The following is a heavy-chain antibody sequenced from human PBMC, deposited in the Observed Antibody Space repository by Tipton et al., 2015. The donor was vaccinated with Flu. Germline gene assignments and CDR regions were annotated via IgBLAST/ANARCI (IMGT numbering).Heavy chain of an antibody. Sequence: QLVQSGAEVKKPGASVKVSCKASGYTFTSYNINWVRQATGQGPEWMGWMNPDSGSTDYAQKFQGRVTMTRDTSTRTAYLELSGLGSEDPAVYCCARLGLLVPRIDRGQGATVTVSS. J-gene: IGHJ6*02. V-gene: IGHV1-8*01. D-gene: IGHD2-8*02. CDR2: MNPDSGST. CDR1: GYTFTSYN. CDR3: ARLGLLVPRID.